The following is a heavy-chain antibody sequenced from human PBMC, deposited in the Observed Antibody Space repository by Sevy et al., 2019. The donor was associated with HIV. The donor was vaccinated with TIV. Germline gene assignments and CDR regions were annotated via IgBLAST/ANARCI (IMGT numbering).Heavy chain of an antibody. Sequence: ASVKVSCKVSGKTLSELSMHWVRQAPGKGLEWMGRFDPEGGETIYAQKFQGRVTLTEDTSTDTAYMELRSLKSEDTAVYYCATTREYYEDSSGYLDFWGQGTLVTVSS. J-gene: IGHJ4*02. CDR1: GKTLSELS. CDR2: FDPEGGET. CDR3: ATTREYYEDSSGYLDF. V-gene: IGHV1-24*01. D-gene: IGHD3-22*01.